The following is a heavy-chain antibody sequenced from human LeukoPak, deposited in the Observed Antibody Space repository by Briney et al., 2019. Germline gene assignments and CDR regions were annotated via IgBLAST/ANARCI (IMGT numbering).Heavy chain of an antibody. D-gene: IGHD3-3*01. J-gene: IGHJ4*02. CDR2: VHLDWRT. V-gene: IGHV4-4*02. CDR3: AREGGFYRPLDY. CDR1: GGSVINTNW. Sequence: SETLSLTCGVSGGSVINTNWWTWVRQPPGKGLEWIGEVHLDWRTNYNPSLESRLTMSVAVSENQVSLKLTSVTAADTAVYYCAREGGFYRPLDYSGQGTLVTVSS.